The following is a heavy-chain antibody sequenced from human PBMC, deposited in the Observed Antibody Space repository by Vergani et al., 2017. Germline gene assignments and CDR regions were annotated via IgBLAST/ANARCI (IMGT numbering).Heavy chain of an antibody. V-gene: IGHV5-10-1*03. CDR1: GYSFTSYW. J-gene: IGHJ4*02. Sequence: EVQLVQSGAEVKKPGESLRISCKGSGYSFTSYWISWVRQMPGKGLEWMGRIDPSDSYTNYSPSFQGHVTISADKSISTAYLQWSSLKASDTAMYYCARVAKGITIFGVGILDYWGQGTLVTVSS. D-gene: IGHD3-3*01. CDR3: ARVAKGITIFGVGILDY. CDR2: IDPSDSYT.